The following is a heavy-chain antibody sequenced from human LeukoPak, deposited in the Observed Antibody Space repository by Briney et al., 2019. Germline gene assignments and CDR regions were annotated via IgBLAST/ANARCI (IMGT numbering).Heavy chain of an antibody. CDR3: ARGSLLIIPVAEEYFDC. V-gene: IGHV1-18*01. CDR2: MSVYNGNT. D-gene: IGHD6-19*01. Sequence: ASVKVSCKASGGTKAPGGTFTNYGISWVRQAPGQGLEWMGWMSVYNGNTNYAQKLQGRITMTTDTSTRTSYMELRSLRSDDTAVYYCARGSLLIIPVAEEYFDCWGQGTLVTVSS. CDR1: GGTKAPGGTFTNYG. J-gene: IGHJ4*02.